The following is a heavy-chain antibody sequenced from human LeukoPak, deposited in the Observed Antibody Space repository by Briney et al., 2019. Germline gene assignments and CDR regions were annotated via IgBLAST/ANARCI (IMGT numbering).Heavy chain of an antibody. D-gene: IGHD6-25*01. J-gene: IGHJ6*04. Sequence: GGSLRLSCAASGLTFSSYWMSWVRQAPGKGLEWVANIKQDGGEKYYVDSVKGRFTISRDNAKNSLYLQMNSLRAEDTAVYYCARDHQEDAATALQDVWGKGTTVTVSS. CDR3: ARDHQEDAATALQDV. CDR1: GLTFSSYW. CDR2: IKQDGGEK. V-gene: IGHV3-7*01.